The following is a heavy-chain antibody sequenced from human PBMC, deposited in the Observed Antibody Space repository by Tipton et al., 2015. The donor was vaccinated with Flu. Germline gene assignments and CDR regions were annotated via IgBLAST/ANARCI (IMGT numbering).Heavy chain of an antibody. CDR1: GFTFDAYA. CDR3: ARDDAFDI. V-gene: IGHV3-9*01. J-gene: IGHJ3*02. Sequence: SLRLSCVASGFTFDAYAMHWVRQAPGKGLEWVSGLGWNSGDIRYADSVKGRFTISRDNAKNSLYLQMNSLIPEDTALYYCARDDAFDIWGQGTMVTVAS. CDR2: LGWNSGDI.